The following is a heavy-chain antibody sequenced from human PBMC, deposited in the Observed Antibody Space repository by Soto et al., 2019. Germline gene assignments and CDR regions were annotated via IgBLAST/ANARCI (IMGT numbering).Heavy chain of an antibody. CDR2: VYHSWGT. D-gene: IGHD3-10*01. CDR3: ARVSRPLWFGQFTGDDYDYMDV. V-gene: IGHV4-4*02. J-gene: IGHJ6*03. Sequence: QVQLQEFGPGLAKPSGTLSLTCAVSSGSISSSNWWRWVRQTPGKGLEWIGEVYHSWGTRYNLSLKSRVTISVDESKHPPPRQLRPVPATAPAVYYCARVSRPLWFGQFTGDDYDYMDVWGKGTTVTVSS. CDR1: SGSISSSNW.